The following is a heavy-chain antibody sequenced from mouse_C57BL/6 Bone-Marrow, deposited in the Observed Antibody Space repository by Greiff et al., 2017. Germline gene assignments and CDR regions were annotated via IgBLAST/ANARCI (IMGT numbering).Heavy chain of an antibody. J-gene: IGHJ2*01. CDR1: GYTFTSYW. V-gene: IGHV1-64*01. Sequence: VQLQQSGAELVKPGASVKLSCKASGYTFTSYWMHWVKQRPGQGLEWIGMIHPNSGSTNYNEKFKSKATLTVDKSTSTAYMQLSSLTSEDSAVYYYASRLTCYYFDDWGQGTTLTVSS. CDR3: ASRLTCYYFDD. D-gene: IGHD6-1*01. CDR2: IHPNSGST.